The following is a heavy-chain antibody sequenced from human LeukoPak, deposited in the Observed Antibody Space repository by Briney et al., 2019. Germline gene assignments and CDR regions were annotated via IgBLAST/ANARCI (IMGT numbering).Heavy chain of an antibody. J-gene: IGHJ4*02. CDR1: GFTFSSYA. Sequence: GGSLRLSCAASGFTFSSYAMSWVRQAPGKGLEWVSAISGSGGSTYYADSVKGRSTISRDNSKNTLYLQMNSLRAEDTAVYYCAKGRALSSGWYVYWGQGTLVTVSS. CDR2: ISGSGGST. CDR3: AKGRALSSGWYVY. V-gene: IGHV3-23*01. D-gene: IGHD6-19*01.